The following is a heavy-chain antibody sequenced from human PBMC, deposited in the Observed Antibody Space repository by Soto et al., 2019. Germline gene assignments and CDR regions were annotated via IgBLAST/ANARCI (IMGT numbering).Heavy chain of an antibody. D-gene: IGHD3-16*01. CDR2: FYYSGNT. V-gene: IGHV4-59*01. CDR1: GGSISSYY. CDR3: AKDLSWGQSDD. Sequence: SETLSLTCTVSGGSISSYYWSWIRQPPGKGLEWIGYFYYSGNTNYNPSLKSRVTISVDTSKNQFSLKLSSVTAADTAVYYCAKDLSWGQSDDWGQGALVTVSS. J-gene: IGHJ4*02.